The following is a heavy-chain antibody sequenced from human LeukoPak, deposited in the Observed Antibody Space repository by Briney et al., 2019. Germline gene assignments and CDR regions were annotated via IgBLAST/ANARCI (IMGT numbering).Heavy chain of an antibody. CDR3: ARDLPPGSSGWYLKY. V-gene: IGHV3-66*01. Sequence: GGSLRLSCAASRFTVATSHMNWVRQAPGKGLEWVSIIYNGDNTAYADSVKGRFTVSRDNSKNTLYLQMNSLRDEDTALYYCARDLPPGSSGWYLKYWGQGTLVTVSS. J-gene: IGHJ4*02. D-gene: IGHD6-19*01. CDR2: IYNGDNT. CDR1: RFTVATSH.